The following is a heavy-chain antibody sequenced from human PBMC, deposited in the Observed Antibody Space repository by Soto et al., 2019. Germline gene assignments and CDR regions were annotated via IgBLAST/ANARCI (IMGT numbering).Heavy chain of an antibody. V-gene: IGHV1-69*06. Sequence: SVKVSCKASGGTFSSYAISWVRQAPGQGLEWMGGIIPIFGTANYAQKFQGRVTITADKSTSTAYMELSSLRSEDTAVYYCASRYYYDSSGYYSYFDYWGQGTLVTVSS. J-gene: IGHJ4*02. CDR2: IIPIFGTA. CDR1: GGTFSSYA. D-gene: IGHD3-22*01. CDR3: ASRYYYDSSGYYSYFDY.